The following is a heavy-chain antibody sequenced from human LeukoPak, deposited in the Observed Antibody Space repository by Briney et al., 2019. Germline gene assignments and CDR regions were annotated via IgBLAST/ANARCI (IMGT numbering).Heavy chain of an antibody. D-gene: IGHD3-10*01. CDR3: AKGLGSGSGSFDY. J-gene: IGHJ4*02. Sequence: PGGSLRLSCAASGFTFSNYAMSWVRQAPGKGLEWVSVVTGSGGGTDYADSVKGRFTISRDNSKSTLYLQMNSLRAEDTAVYYCAKGLGSGSGSFDYWGQGTLVTVSS. CDR1: GFTFSNYA. V-gene: IGHV3-23*01. CDR2: VTGSGGGT.